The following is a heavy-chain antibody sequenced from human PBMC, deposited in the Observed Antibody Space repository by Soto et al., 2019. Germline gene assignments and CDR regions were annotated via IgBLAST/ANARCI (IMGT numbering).Heavy chain of an antibody. CDR2: IYYSGST. CDR3: ARARSGYYGWFDP. D-gene: IGHD3-22*01. CDR1: GGFISSYY. J-gene: IGHJ5*02. Sequence: TSEILSLTCTVSGGFISSYYWSWIRQPPGKGLEWTGYIYYSGSTNYNPSLKSRVTISVDTSKNQFSLKLRSVTAADTAVYYCARARSGYYGWFDPWGQGTLVTVSS. V-gene: IGHV4-59*01.